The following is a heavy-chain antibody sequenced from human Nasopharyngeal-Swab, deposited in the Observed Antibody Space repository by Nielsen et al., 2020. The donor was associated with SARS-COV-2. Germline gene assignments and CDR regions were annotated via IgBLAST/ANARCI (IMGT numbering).Heavy chain of an antibody. D-gene: IGHD3-9*01. CDR3: VRDGYFDWSFGY. J-gene: IGHJ4*02. CDR1: GFTSTDYV. Sequence: GGSLSLSCAASGFTSTDYVMTRVPQAPGNRLAWVSSTSTTSDYIYYADSVKRRFTISRDNARNSLHLQMHSLRAEDTAVYYCVRDGYFDWSFGYWGQGTLVTVSS. V-gene: IGHV3-21*01. CDR2: TSTTSDYI.